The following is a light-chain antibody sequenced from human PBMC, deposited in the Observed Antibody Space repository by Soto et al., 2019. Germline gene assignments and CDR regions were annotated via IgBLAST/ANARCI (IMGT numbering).Light chain of an antibody. V-gene: IGLV3-1*01. CDR2: QDN. J-gene: IGLJ3*02. CDR3: LAWDTTTDPVV. Sequence: SYELAQTPSVSVSPGQTARITCSGDKLGDKYVCWYQQKPGQSPLLIIYQDNKRPSGIPDRFSGSNSGDTATLTISGTQAMDEADYYCLAWDTTTDPVVFGGGTKLTVL. CDR1: KLGDKY.